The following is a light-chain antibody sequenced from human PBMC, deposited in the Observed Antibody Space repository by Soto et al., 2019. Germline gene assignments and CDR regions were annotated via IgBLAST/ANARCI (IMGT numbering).Light chain of an antibody. CDR2: EGS. CDR1: SSDVGSYNL. CDR3: CSYAGSSPFLNWV. V-gene: IGLV2-23*03. J-gene: IGLJ3*02. Sequence: QSALTQPASVSGSPGQSITISCTGTSSDVGSYNLVSWYQQHPGKAPKLMIYEGSKRPSGVSNRFSGSKSGNTASLTISGLQGEDDADYYCCSYAGSSPFLNWVFGGGTKLTVL.